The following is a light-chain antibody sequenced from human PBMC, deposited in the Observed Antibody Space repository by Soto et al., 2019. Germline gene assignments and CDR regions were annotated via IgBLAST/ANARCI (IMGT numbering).Light chain of an antibody. CDR1: QSINNN. Sequence: EIVMTQSPATLSVSPGERATLSCRASQSINNNLAWYQQKPGQGPRLLIYGASSRATGIPARFSGSGSGTGFTLTISSLQSEDFAIYYCQQYNNWPLTFGGGTKVEI. J-gene: IGKJ4*01. CDR3: QQYNNWPLT. V-gene: IGKV3-15*01. CDR2: GAS.